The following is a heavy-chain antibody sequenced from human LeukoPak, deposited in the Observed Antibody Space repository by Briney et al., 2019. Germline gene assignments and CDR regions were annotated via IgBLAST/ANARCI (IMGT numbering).Heavy chain of an antibody. CDR2: IGASGEST. Sequence: PGGSLRLSCAASGFTFSVAAMTWVRQAPGKGLEWVSLIGASGESTYYADSVKGRFTISRDNSKNTLSLQMNSLGVEDTAMYFCAKDIQLSTWGLGTMVTVSS. D-gene: IGHD5-24*01. CDR3: AKDIQLST. J-gene: IGHJ3*01. V-gene: IGHV3-23*01. CDR1: GFTFSVAA.